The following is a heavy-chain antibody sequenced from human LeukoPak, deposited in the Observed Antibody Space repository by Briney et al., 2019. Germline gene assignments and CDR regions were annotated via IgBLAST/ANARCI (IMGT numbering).Heavy chain of an antibody. CDR3: ARDVGRYTYGYRPTELYWYFDL. V-gene: IGHV4-34*01. CDR1: GGSFSGYY. J-gene: IGHJ2*01. CDR2: INHSGST. D-gene: IGHD5-18*01. Sequence: PSETLSLTCAVYGGSFSGYYWSWIRQPPGKGLGWIGEINHSGSTNYNPSLKSRVTISVDTSKNQFSLKLSSVTAADTAVYYCARDVGRYTYGYRPTELYWYFDLWGRGTRVTVSS.